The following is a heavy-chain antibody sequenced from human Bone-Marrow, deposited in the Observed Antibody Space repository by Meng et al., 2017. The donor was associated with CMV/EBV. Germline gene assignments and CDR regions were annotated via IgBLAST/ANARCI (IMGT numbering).Heavy chain of an antibody. Sequence: VSRISGNAGSTNHAASSSDNSKNTIYLQMNSLRSEDTAVYYCARDRGLLSVARYYFDYWGQGTLVTVSS. CDR3: ARDRGLLSVARYYFDY. J-gene: IGHJ4*02. CDR2: ISGNAGST. D-gene: IGHD6-19*01. V-gene: IGHV3-64*04.